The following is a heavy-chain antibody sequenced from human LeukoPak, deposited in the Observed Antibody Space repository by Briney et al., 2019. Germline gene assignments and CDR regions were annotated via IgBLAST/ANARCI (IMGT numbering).Heavy chain of an antibody. CDR3: ARVKFGDYAIDY. CDR2: ISSSSSHI. J-gene: IGHJ4*02. CDR1: GFTFSTYS. Sequence: GGSLRLSCAASGFTFSTYSMNWVRQAPGKGLEWVSSISSSSSHIFYADSVKGRFTMSRDNAENSLYLQMNSLRAEDTAVYYCARVKFGDYAIDYWGQGTLVTVSS. D-gene: IGHD4-17*01. V-gene: IGHV3-21*01.